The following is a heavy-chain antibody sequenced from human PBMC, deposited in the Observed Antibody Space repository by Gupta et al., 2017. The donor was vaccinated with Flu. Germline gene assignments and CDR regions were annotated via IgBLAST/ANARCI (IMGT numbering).Heavy chain of an antibody. CDR3: ARVLWFLEWSQSFDY. Sequence: QVHLVQSGAEVKKPGASVKVSCKASGYTFISYGVSWVRQAPGQGLEWMGWIGAYNGNTNYAQKCQGRVTMTTDTSTSTAYMELRGLRSDDTAVYYCARVLWFLEWSQSFDYGGQGTLVTVSS. J-gene: IGHJ4*02. D-gene: IGHD3-3*01. V-gene: IGHV1-18*01. CDR1: GYTFISYG. CDR2: IGAYNGNT.